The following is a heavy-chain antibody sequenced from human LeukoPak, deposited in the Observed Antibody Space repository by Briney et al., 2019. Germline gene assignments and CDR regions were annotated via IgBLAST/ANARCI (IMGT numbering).Heavy chain of an antibody. CDR1: GGSVNSGTYY. J-gene: IGHJ4*02. D-gene: IGHD3-22*01. CDR3: ARKPIVNSAWYYFDY. CDR2: IYYSGSA. V-gene: IGHV4-39*07. Sequence: SETQSLTCTVSGGSVNSGTYYWSWIRQPPGKGQEWIGNIYYSGSAYYNPSLKSRVTMSVDTSKNQFSLKLSSVTAADTAVYYCARKPIVNSAWYYFDYWGQGTLVTVSS.